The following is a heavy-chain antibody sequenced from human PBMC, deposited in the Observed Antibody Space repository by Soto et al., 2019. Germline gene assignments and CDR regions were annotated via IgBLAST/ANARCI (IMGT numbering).Heavy chain of an antibody. Sequence: QIHLVQSGAEVKKPGASVKVSCKGSGYGFTTYGITWVRQAPGQGLEWMAWISAHNGNTNYAQKLQGRVTVTRDTSTRXAYMELRSLRSDDTAVYYCARGRYGDYWGQGALVTVSS. V-gene: IGHV1-18*01. J-gene: IGHJ4*02. CDR1: GYGFTTYG. CDR3: ARGRYGDY. CDR2: ISAHNGNT. D-gene: IGHD1-1*01.